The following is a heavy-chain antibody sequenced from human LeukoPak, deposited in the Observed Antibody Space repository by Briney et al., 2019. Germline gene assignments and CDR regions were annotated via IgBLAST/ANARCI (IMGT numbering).Heavy chain of an antibody. CDR1: GFTFSSYW. D-gene: IGHD3-10*01. V-gene: IGHV3-7*01. Sequence: GGSLRLSCAASGFTFSSYWMSWVRQAPGKGLEWVANIKHDGSEKYYVDSVKGRFTISRDNAKNSLYLQMNSLRAEDTAVYYCARAPRGVIFDYWGQGTLVTVSS. CDR2: IKHDGSEK. CDR3: ARAPRGVIFDY. J-gene: IGHJ4*02.